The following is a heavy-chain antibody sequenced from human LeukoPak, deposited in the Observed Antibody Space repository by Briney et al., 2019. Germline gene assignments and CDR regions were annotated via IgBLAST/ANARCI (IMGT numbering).Heavy chain of an antibody. J-gene: IGHJ3*02. CDR1: GFTFSSYA. D-gene: IGHD3-16*02. V-gene: IGHV3-23*01. CDR3: AKVVGDYVWGSYRPFAFDI. CDR2: IRGSGGST. Sequence: GGSLRLSCAASGFTFSSYAMSWVRQAPGKGLEWVSGIRGSGGSTYYADSVRGRFTISRDNSKNTLYLQMNSLRAEDTAVYYCAKVVGDYVWGSYRPFAFDIWGQGTMVTISS.